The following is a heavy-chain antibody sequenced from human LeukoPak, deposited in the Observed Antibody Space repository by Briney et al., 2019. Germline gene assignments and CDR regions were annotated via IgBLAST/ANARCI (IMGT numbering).Heavy chain of an antibody. CDR3: ARGGMATIERPFDS. D-gene: IGHD5-24*01. CDR1: GGTFSSYA. Sequence: ASVKVSCKASGGTFSSYAISWVRQAPGQGLEWMGGIIPIFGTANYAQKFQGRVTITTDESTSTAYMELSSLRSEDTAVYYCARGGMATIERPFDSWGQGTLVTVSS. V-gene: IGHV1-69*05. CDR2: IIPIFGTA. J-gene: IGHJ4*02.